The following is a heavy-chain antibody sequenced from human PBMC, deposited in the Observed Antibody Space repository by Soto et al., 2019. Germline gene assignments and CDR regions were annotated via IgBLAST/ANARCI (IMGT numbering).Heavy chain of an antibody. CDR3: ARGGYDFSGVNFDEGFDF. CDR1: GGSLSSHF. CDR2: IFYTGIT. D-gene: IGHD3-22*01. J-gene: IGHJ3*01. Sequence: SETLSLTCTVSGGSLSSHFWAWIRQPPGKGLEWVGYIFYTGITNYNPSLQSRVSISVDTSKERFSLTLNSVTAADTAVYYCARGGYDFSGVNFDEGFDFWGQGIPVTVSS. V-gene: IGHV4-59*11.